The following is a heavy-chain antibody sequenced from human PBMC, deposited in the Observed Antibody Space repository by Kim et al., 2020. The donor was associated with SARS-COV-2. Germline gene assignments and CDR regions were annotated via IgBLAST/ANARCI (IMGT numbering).Heavy chain of an antibody. D-gene: IGHD3-10*01. CDR2: ISYDGSNK. V-gene: IGHV3-30*18. CDR1: GFTFSSYG. CDR3: AKVLLWFGEQDIDY. Sequence: GGSLRLSCAASGFTFSSYGMHWVRQAPGKGLEWVAVISYDGSNKYYADSVKGRFTISRDNSKNTLYLQMNSLRAEDTDVYYCAKVLLWFGEQDIDYWGQGTLVTVSS. J-gene: IGHJ4*02.